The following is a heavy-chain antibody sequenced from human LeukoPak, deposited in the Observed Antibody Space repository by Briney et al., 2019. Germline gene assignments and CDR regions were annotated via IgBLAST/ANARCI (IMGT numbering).Heavy chain of an antibody. V-gene: IGHV1-46*01. D-gene: IGHD3-10*01. CDR3: ARSEGSITMVRGVIIAYYYYGMGV. Sequence: ASVRVSCKASGYTFTSYYMHWVRQAPGQGLEWMGIINPSGGSTSYAQKFQGRVTMTRDTSTSTVYMELSSLRSEDTAVYYCARSEGSITMVRGVIIAYYYYGMGVWGQGTTVTVSS. CDR2: INPSGGST. CDR1: GYTFTSYY. J-gene: IGHJ6*02.